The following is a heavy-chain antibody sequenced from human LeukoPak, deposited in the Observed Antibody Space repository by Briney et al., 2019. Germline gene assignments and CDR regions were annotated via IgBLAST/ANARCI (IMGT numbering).Heavy chain of an antibody. J-gene: IGHJ4*02. D-gene: IGHD3-22*01. CDR3: SKDPHLWSIGYHPPLFEY. V-gene: IGHV3-23*01. CDR1: GFTFRSYV. CDR2: IRGGGGST. Sequence: PGGSLRLSCAASGFTFRSYVMGWVRQAPGKGLEWGSAIRGGGGSTYYADSATGRYTIARDISKNTLYLHINSLRAEDAAVYYFSKDPHLWSIGYHPPLFEYWGQGTLVTVSS.